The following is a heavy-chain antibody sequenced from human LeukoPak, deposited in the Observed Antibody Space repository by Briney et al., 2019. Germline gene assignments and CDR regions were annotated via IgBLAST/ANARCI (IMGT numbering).Heavy chain of an antibody. CDR3: ARTVFYGSFPLRAFDI. D-gene: IGHD3-10*01. Sequence: SGPTLVNPTQTLTLTCTFSGFSLSTSGMCVSWIRQPPGKALEWLARIDWDDDKYYSTSLKTRLTISKDTSKNQVVLTMTNMDPVDTATYYCARTVFYGSFPLRAFDIWGQGTMVTVSS. V-gene: IGHV2-70*11. CDR2: IDWDDDK. CDR1: GFSLSTSGMC. J-gene: IGHJ3*02.